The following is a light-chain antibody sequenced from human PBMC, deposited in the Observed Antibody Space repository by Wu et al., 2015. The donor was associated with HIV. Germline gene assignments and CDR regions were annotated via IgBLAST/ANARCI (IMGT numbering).Light chain of an antibody. CDR3: QQFNSYPLT. J-gene: IGKJ4*01. Sequence: DIQMTQSPSSLSASVGDRVTITCRASQSISSYLNWYQQKPGKAPKLLIYAASSLQSGVPSRFSGSGSGTDFILTISSLQPEDFATYYCQQFNSYPLTFGGGTKVEIK. CDR2: AAS. CDR1: QSISSY. V-gene: IGKV1-39*01.